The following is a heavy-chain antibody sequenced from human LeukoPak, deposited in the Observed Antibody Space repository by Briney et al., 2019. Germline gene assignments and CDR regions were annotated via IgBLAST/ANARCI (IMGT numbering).Heavy chain of an antibody. CDR2: IYTSGST. Sequence: SQTLSLTCTVSGGSISTGSYYWSWIRQPAGKGLEWIGRIYTSGSTSYNPSLKSRVTISVDTSKNQFSLKLSSVTAADTAVYYCARHIGGRYYYYYMDVWGKGTTVTISS. CDR3: ARHIGGRYYYYYMDV. V-gene: IGHV4-61*02. D-gene: IGHD2-21*01. CDR1: GGSISTGSYY. J-gene: IGHJ6*03.